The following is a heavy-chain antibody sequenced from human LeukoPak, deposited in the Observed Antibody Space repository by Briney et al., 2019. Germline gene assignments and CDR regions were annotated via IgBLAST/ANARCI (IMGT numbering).Heavy chain of an antibody. V-gene: IGHV3-73*01. CDR3: TSPEYYYGSGSYSYYYYYGMDV. CDR2: IRSKANSYAK. Sequence: PGGSLRHSCAASGLPLSGSPLHSVRQASGKGLEWVGRIRSKANSYAKAYAASVKGRFTISRDDSNSTAYLQMNSLKTEDTAVYYCTSPEYYYGSGSYSYYYYYGMDVWGKGTTVTVSS. CDR1: GLPLSGSP. J-gene: IGHJ6*04. D-gene: IGHD3-10*01.